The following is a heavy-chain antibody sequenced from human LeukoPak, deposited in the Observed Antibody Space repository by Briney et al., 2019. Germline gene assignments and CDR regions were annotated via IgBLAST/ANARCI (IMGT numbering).Heavy chain of an antibody. CDR2: IIPILGIA. J-gene: IGHJ4*02. V-gene: IGHV1-69*04. D-gene: IGHD2-15*01. Sequence: SVKVSCKASGGTFSSYAISWVRQAPGQGLEWMGRIIPILGIANYAQKFQGRVTITADKSTSTAYMELSSLRSEDTAVYYCAREGRRGYFDYWGQGTLVTVSS. CDR1: GGTFSSYA. CDR3: AREGRRGYFDY.